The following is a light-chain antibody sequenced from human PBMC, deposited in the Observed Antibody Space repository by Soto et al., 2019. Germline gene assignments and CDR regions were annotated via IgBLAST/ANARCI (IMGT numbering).Light chain of an antibody. J-gene: IGLJ3*02. CDR3: SSYTSISTWV. V-gene: IGLV2-14*03. Sequence: QSALTQPASVSGSPGQSITISCTGSSSDIGSYNYVSWYQQYPGKAPQLMIFDVTNRPSGISNRFSGSKSGNTASLTISGLQAEDEADYYCSSYTSISTWVFGGGTKVTVL. CDR2: DVT. CDR1: SSDIGSYNY.